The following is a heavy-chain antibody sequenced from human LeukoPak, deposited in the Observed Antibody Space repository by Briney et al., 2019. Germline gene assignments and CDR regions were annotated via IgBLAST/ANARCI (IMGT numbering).Heavy chain of an antibody. Sequence: GGSLRLSCAASGFTFSTYAMHWVRQAPGKGLEWVAVISYDGSNKYYADSVKGRFTISRGNSKNTLYLQMNSLRAEDTAVYYCARDRNSYYYDSSGVWGQGTLVTVSS. V-gene: IGHV3-30-3*01. CDR2: ISYDGSNK. J-gene: IGHJ4*02. CDR1: GFTFSTYA. CDR3: ARDRNSYYYDSSGV. D-gene: IGHD3-22*01.